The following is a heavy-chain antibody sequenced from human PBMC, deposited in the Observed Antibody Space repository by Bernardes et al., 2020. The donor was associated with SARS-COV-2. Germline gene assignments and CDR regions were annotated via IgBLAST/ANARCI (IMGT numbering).Heavy chain of an antibody. CDR1: GFTFSRFW. D-gene: IGHD2-15*01. CDR3: ACDVAGRDDF. J-gene: IGHJ4*02. V-gene: IGHV3-74*01. Sequence: VGSLCRSCAASGFTFSRFWMHWVRQVPGTGLVWVSRLNGHGTIPNYADSVKGRFTISRDNAKNTMFLQMSRLRAEDTAVYYCACDVAGRDDFWGKGTLVTVSS. CDR2: LNGHGTIP.